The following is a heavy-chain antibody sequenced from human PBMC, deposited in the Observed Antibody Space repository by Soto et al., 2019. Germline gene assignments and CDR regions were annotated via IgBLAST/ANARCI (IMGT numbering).Heavy chain of an antibody. CDR1: GFTFRSYW. J-gene: IGHJ3*02. Sequence: EVQLVESGGGLVQPGGSLRLSCAASGFTFRSYWMTWVRQAPGTGLEWVANINQDGSKRYFVDSVKGRATISRDNANNSLYLQINSLRAEDTAVYYCVRDTSPGRRNEWFDAFDTWGQGTKVAVSS. CDR2: INQDGSKR. CDR3: VRDTSPGRRNEWFDAFDT. V-gene: IGHV3-7*03. D-gene: IGHD3-10*01.